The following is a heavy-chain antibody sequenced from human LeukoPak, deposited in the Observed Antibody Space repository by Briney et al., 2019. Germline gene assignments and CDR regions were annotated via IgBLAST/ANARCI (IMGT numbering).Heavy chain of an antibody. J-gene: IGHJ5*02. CDR1: GGSFSGYY. Sequence: SETLSLTCAVYGGSFSGYYWSWIRQPPGKGLEWIGEINHSGSTKYNPSFKSRVIISVDTSKNHFSLKLSSVTAADTAVYYCARKKARRVNYYGSGSYYWFDPWGQGTLVTVSS. CDR2: INHSGST. D-gene: IGHD3-10*01. V-gene: IGHV4-34*01. CDR3: ARKKARRVNYYGSGSYYWFDP.